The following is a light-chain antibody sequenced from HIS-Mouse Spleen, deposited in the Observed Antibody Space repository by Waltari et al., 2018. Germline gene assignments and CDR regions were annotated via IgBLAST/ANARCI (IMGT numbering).Light chain of an antibody. J-gene: IGLJ2*01. CDR3: AAWDDSLSGV. CDR2: RNT. CDR1: SSNMGTNY. Sequence: QSVMIELRSACRTPGQRVAISCCGSSSNMGTNYLDWYQKLPGTAPKLPIYRNTQRPSGVPDRFSGSTSGPSASLPISGLRSEDEADYYCAAWDDSLSGVFGGGTKLTVL. V-gene: IGLV1-47*01.